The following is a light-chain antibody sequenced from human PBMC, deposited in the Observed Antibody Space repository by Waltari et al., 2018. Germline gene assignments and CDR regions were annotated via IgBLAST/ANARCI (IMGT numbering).Light chain of an antibody. J-gene: IGLJ2*01. Sequence: SYELTQPPSVSVSPGQTASIPCSGDQLGDNYASWYQQKPGQSPALVIYQHNTRPSGIPERFSASNSGNTATLTISGTQAMDEADYYCQAWDSSTHVVFGGGTKLTVL. CDR1: QLGDNY. CDR3: QAWDSSTHVV. CDR2: QHN. V-gene: IGLV3-1*01.